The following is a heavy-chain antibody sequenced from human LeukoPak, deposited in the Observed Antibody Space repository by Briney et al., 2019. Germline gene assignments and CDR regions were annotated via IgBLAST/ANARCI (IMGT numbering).Heavy chain of an antibody. V-gene: IGHV3-23*01. D-gene: IGHD3-3*01. CDR1: GFIFNTYV. CDR2: ISGSGGST. CDR3: AKAERIDDFWSGYHPPDY. Sequence: GGSLTLSCAASGFIFNTYVMSWVRQAPGKGLEWVSAISGSGGSTYYADSVKGRFTISRDNSKNTLYLQMNSLRAEDTAVYYCAKAERIDDFWSGYHPPDYWGQGTLVTVSS. J-gene: IGHJ4*02.